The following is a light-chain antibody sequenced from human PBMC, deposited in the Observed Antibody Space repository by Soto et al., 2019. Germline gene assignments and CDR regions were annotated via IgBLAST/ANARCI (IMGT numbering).Light chain of an antibody. Sequence: DIVMTQSPDSLAVSLGERATINCKSSQSVLYSSYNKTYLVWYQQKPGQPPKLLVYWASSRESGVPDRFSGSGSGTDFTLTISSLQAEDVAVYYCQQYYSTPYTFGQGTKLEIK. CDR3: QQYYSTPYT. J-gene: IGKJ2*01. CDR2: WAS. V-gene: IGKV4-1*01. CDR1: QSVLYSSYNKTY.